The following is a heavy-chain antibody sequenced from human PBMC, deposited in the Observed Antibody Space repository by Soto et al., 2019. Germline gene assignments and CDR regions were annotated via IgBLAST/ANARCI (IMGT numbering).Heavy chain of an antibody. CDR3: ASSYGISWYGDD. D-gene: IGHD3-10*01. CDR1: GGTFNNYP. Sequence: QVQLVQSGAEVKKPGSSVKVSCKDSGGTFNNYPVTWVRQAPGPGLEWMGGIIPKLGTANYAQKFEGRVTITADESTNTAYMELNSLRPEDTAVYYCASSYGISWYGDDWGQGTPVTVSS. J-gene: IGHJ4*02. CDR2: IIPKLGTA. V-gene: IGHV1-69*01.